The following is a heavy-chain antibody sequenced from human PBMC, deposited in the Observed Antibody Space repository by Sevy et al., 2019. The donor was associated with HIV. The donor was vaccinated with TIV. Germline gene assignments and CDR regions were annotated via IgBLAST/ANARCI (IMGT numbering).Heavy chain of an antibody. CDR2: ISGFGDKT. V-gene: IGHV3-23*01. Sequence: GGSVRLSCAVSGVTFSDYAMSWVRQAPGKGLEWVSFISGFGDKTYYADSVRGRFTISRDNSKNTLHLQMNSLRAEDTAVYYCAKAGGINWFYYYYGMDVWGQGTTVTVSS. J-gene: IGHJ6*02. CDR1: GVTFSDYA. D-gene: IGHD1-1*01. CDR3: AKAGGINWFYYYYGMDV.